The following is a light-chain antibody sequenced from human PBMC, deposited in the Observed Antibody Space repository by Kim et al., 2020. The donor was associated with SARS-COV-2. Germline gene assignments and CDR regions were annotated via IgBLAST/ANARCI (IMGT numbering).Light chain of an antibody. V-gene: IGLV2-14*03. CDR3: NSYTSSRTWV. J-gene: IGLJ3*02. CDR1: SSAVGGYNF. Sequence: GQSITNSCAGASSAVGGYNFFSWYQQHPGKAPKLMIYDVNKRPSGVSSRFSGSKSGNTASLTISGLQAEDEADYYCNSYTSSRTWVFGGGTKLTVL. CDR2: DVN.